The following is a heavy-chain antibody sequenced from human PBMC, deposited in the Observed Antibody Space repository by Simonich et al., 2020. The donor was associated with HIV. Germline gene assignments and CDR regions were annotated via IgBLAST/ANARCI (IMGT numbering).Heavy chain of an antibody. CDR1: GGTFSSFA. V-gene: IGHV1-69*13. CDR2: ITPIFGTA. D-gene: IGHD3-10*01. CDR3: ARKGGGRGVYYFDY. Sequence: QVQLVQSGAEVKKPGSSVKVSCKASGGTFSSFAISWVLQAPGLGLEGGGWITPIFGTANYAQMFQGRVTITADESTSTAYMELSSLRSEDTGIYYCARKGGGRGVYYFDYWGQGTLVTVSS. J-gene: IGHJ4*02.